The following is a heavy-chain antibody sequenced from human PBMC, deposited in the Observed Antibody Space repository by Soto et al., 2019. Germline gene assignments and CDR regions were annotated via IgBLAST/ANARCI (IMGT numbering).Heavy chain of an antibody. J-gene: IGHJ4*02. CDR1: GFTFSSYW. Sequence: LRLSCAASGFTFSSYWMHWVRQAPGKGLVWVSRINSDGSSTSYADSVKGRFTISRDNAKNTLYLQMNSLRAEDTVVYYCAREGGYGEFDYWGQGTLVTVSS. V-gene: IGHV3-74*01. CDR2: INSDGSST. D-gene: IGHD5-12*01. CDR3: AREGGYGEFDY.